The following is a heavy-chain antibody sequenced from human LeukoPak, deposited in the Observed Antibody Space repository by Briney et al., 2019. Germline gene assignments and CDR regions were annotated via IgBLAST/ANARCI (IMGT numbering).Heavy chain of an antibody. CDR1: GYSISSGGYE. D-gene: IGHD5-12*01. CDR2: IYYSGST. CDR3: ARAIVAWFDP. J-gene: IGHJ5*02. V-gene: IGHV4-31*03. Sequence: PSQTLSLTCTVSGYSISSGGYEWGWLRQHPGKGLEWIEEIYYSGSTYYNPSLKSRVTISVDTSKNPFSLKLSSVTAADTAVYYCARAIVAWFDPWGQGTLVTVSS.